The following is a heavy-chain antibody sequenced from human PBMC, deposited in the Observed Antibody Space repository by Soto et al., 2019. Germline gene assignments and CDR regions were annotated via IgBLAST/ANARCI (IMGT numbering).Heavy chain of an antibody. D-gene: IGHD2-2*01. CDR3: ARKGWDIVVVPAAAQDFDY. CDR2: ISSSGSTI. CDR1: GFTFSSYE. J-gene: IGHJ4*02. Sequence: SGGSLRLSCAASGFTFSSYEMNWVRQAPGKGLEWVSYISSSGSTIYYADSVKGRFTISRDNAKNSLYLQMNSLRAEDTAVYYCARKGWDIVVVPAAAQDFDYWGQGTLVTVSS. V-gene: IGHV3-48*03.